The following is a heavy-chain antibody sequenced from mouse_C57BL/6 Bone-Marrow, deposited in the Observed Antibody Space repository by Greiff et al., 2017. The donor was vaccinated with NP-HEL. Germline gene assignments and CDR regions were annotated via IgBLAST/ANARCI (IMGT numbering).Heavy chain of an antibody. V-gene: IGHV1-53*01. CDR1: GYTFTSYW. CDR2: INPSNGGT. CDR3: ASYDGYLYAMDY. Sequence: QVQLQQPGTELVKPGASVKLSCKASGYTFTSYWTHWVKQRPGQGLEWIGNINPSNGGTNYNEKFKSKATLTVDKSSSTAYMQLSSLTSEDSAVYYCASYDGYLYAMDYWGQGTSVTVSS. J-gene: IGHJ4*01. D-gene: IGHD2-3*01.